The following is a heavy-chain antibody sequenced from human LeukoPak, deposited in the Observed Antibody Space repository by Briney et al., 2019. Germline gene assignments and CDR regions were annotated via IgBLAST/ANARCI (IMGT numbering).Heavy chain of an antibody. Sequence: ASVRVSSKPSRYTFTSYYMHWVRQAPRQGVEWMGIINPTGGSTSYEQKFQGRVTMTRDISTSTVYMELSSLSSEDTAVYYCARGRGERWLQLLGPVYFDYWGQGTLVTVSS. CDR3: ARGRGERWLQLLGPVYFDY. CDR1: RYTFTSYY. J-gene: IGHJ4*02. D-gene: IGHD5-24*01. V-gene: IGHV1-46*01. CDR2: INPTGGST.